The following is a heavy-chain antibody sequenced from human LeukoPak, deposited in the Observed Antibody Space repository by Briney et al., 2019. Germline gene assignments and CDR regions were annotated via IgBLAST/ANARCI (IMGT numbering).Heavy chain of an antibody. CDR3: AICTWLGYSYGYYFYY. D-gene: IGHD5-18*01. Sequence: SETLSLTCAVSGYSISSGYYWGWSRQPPGEGLGWIGSIYHSGSTYYNPSLKSRVTISVDTSKNQFSLKLSSVTAADTAVYYCAICTWLGYSYGYYFYYWGQGTLVAVSS. V-gene: IGHV4-38-2*01. J-gene: IGHJ4*02. CDR1: GYSISSGYY. CDR2: IYHSGST.